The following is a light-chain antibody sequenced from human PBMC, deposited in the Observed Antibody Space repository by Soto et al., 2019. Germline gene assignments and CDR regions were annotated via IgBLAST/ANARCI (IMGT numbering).Light chain of an antibody. V-gene: IGKV1-33*01. Sequence: IQMTQSPSSLSASVGDRVTITCQASQDINNYLIWYQQKPGKAPKLLISDASTLGTGVSSRFSGSGSGTHFILTISSLQPEDIATYYCQQFDSVPCTFGQGTKLEIK. CDR2: DAS. CDR1: QDINNY. J-gene: IGKJ2*02. CDR3: QQFDSVPCT.